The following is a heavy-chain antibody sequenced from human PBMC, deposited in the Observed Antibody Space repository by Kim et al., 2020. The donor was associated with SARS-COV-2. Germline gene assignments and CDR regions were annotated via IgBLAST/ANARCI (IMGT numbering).Heavy chain of an antibody. Sequence: GGSLRLSCAASGFTFSDRYMDWVRQAPGKGLEWVAHIRDKVKGYSTEYAASVAGRFIISRDDSKNSLYLQMSSLDIGDTAVYFCATDNSWWASDIWGQGT. J-gene: IGHJ3*02. V-gene: IGHV3-72*01. CDR3: ATDNSWWASDI. CDR1: GFTFSDRY. D-gene: IGHD6-13*01. CDR2: IRDKVKGYST.